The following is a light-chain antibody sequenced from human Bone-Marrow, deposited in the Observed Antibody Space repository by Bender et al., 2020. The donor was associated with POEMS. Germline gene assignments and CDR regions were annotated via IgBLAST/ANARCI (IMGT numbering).Light chain of an antibody. CDR1: SLANQF. CDR3: QSTDRSLTFVL. CDR2: KDT. Sequence: SYVLTQPPSVSVSPGQTARITCSGASLANQFTYWYQQKPGQAPVLVIYKDTERPSGIPERFSGSSSGTTATLTISGVQAEDEADYYCQSTDRSLTFVLFGGGTKLTVL. V-gene: IGLV3-25*02. J-gene: IGLJ2*01.